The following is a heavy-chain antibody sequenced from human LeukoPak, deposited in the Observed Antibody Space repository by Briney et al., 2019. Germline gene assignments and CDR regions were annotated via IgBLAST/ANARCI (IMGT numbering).Heavy chain of an antibody. D-gene: IGHD4-17*01. CDR3: ASFLGSDYSFDY. V-gene: IGHV4-59*12. CDR1: GDFTSNYY. Sequence: LATLFLSCAVSGDFTSNYYGSWIRQPPGKGLGWIGYIYYSGGTNYNPSLKIRGTISVDTSKNQFSLKLSSVTAADTAVYYCASFLGSDYSFDYGGQGTLVTVSS. J-gene: IGHJ4*02. CDR2: IYYSGGT.